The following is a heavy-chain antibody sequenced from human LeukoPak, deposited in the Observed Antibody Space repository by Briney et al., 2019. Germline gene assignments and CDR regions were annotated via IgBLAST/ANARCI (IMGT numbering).Heavy chain of an antibody. Sequence: PSQTLSLTCTVSGGSISSGDYYWSWIRQPPGKGLEWTGYIYYSGSTYYNPSLKSRVTISVDTSKNQFSLKLSSVTAADTAVYYCARDFGLAAAGTFDYWGQGTLVTVSS. CDR3: ARDFGLAAAGTFDY. D-gene: IGHD6-13*01. CDR2: IYYSGST. J-gene: IGHJ4*02. V-gene: IGHV4-30-4*08. CDR1: GGSISSGDYY.